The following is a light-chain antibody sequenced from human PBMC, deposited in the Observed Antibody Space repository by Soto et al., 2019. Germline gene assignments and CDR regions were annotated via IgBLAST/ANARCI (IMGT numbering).Light chain of an antibody. CDR1: TSDVDRYNY. CDR2: DVS. V-gene: IGLV2-14*01. Sequence: QSALTQPASVSGSPGQSITISCTGTTSDVDRYNYVSWYQQHPGKAPKLIIYDVSNRPSGVSNRFSGSKSGNTASLTISGLQAEDEADYYCNSHTSTSTYVFGTGTKLTVL. CDR3: NSHTSTSTYV. J-gene: IGLJ1*01.